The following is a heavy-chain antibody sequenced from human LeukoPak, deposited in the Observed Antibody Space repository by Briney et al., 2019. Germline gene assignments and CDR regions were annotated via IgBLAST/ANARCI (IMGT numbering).Heavy chain of an antibody. CDR1: GFTFDDYG. V-gene: IGHV3-20*04. CDR3: ARRFGVLSRYFDL. J-gene: IGHJ2*01. CDR2: INWNGGST. D-gene: IGHD3-10*01. Sequence: SGGSLRLSCAASGFTFDDYGMSWVRQAPGKGLEWVSGINWNGGSTGYADSVKGRFTISRDNAKNSLNLQMKSLRVEDTALYYCARRFGVLSRYFDLWGRGTLVTVSS.